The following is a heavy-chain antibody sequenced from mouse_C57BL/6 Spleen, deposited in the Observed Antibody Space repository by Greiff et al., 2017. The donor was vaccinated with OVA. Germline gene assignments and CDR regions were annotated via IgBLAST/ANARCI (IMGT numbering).Heavy chain of an antibody. V-gene: IGHV1-54*01. J-gene: IGHJ4*01. CDR3: ARGGVRGAMDY. CDR1: GYAFTNYL. CDR2: INPGSGGT. Sequence: VQLQQSGAELVRPGTSVKVSCKASGYAFTNYLIEWVKQRPGQGLEWIGVINPGSGGTNYNEKFKGKATLTADKSSSTAYMQLSSLTSEDSAVYFCARGGVRGAMDYWGQGTSVTVSS. D-gene: IGHD6-1*01.